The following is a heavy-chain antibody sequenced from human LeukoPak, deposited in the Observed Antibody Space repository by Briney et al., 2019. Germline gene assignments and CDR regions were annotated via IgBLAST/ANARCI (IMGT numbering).Heavy chain of an antibody. Sequence: ASVKVSCKASGYTFTSYGISWVRQAPGQGLEWMGWISAYNGNTNYVQKLQGRVTMTTDTSTSTAYMELRSLRSDDTAVYYCARDLDSSSWYTMGYWGQGTLVTVSS. CDR2: ISAYNGNT. D-gene: IGHD6-13*01. V-gene: IGHV1-18*01. J-gene: IGHJ4*02. CDR1: GYTFTSYG. CDR3: ARDLDSSSWYTMGY.